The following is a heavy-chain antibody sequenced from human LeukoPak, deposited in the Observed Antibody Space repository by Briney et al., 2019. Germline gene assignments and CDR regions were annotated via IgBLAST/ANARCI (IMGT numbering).Heavy chain of an antibody. V-gene: IGHV5-51*01. CDR1: GYSFTSYW. CDR3: ARRGPRSSSWXXPLS. J-gene: IGHJ4*02. CDR2: IYPGDSDT. D-gene: IGHD6-13*01. Sequence: GESLNISCKGSGYSFTSYWIGWLRQMPGKGLEWMGIIYPGDSDTRYRPSFQGQVTISADKSISTAYLQWSSLKPSDTAMYYXARRGPRSSSWXXPLSWGQGXXXTXSX.